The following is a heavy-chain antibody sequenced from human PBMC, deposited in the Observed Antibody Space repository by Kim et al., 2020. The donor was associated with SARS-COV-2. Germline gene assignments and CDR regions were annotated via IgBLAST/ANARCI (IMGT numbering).Heavy chain of an antibody. CDR3: ASPASLKAGGWQLDF. J-gene: IGHJ4*02. CDR1: RGPFTTYA. V-gene: IGHV1-69*06. CDR2: IVPIFKRP. Sequence: SVKVSCKASRGPFTTYAFYWVRQAPGQGLEWMGGIVPIFKRPDYAPQFQGRLTITEDKSTNTAYMELSSLTSDDTAIYYCASPASLKAGGWQLDFWGQG. D-gene: IGHD6-19*01.